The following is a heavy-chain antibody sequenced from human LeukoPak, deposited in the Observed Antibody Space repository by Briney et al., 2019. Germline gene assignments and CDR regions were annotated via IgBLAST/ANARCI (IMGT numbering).Heavy chain of an antibody. CDR1: GFTFDDYG. V-gene: IGHV3-20*04. D-gene: IGHD3-10*01. CDR3: AREYYGSGSYYNVGY. CDR2: INWSGGRT. Sequence: GGSLRLSCAASGFTFDDYGMSWVRQAPGKGLEWVSGINWSGGRTGYADSVKGRFTISRDNAKKSLYVQMNSLRAEDTALYYCAREYYGSGSYYNVGYWGQGTLVTVSS. J-gene: IGHJ4*02.